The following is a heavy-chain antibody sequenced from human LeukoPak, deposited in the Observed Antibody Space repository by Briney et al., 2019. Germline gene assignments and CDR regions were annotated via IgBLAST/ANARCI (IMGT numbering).Heavy chain of an antibody. CDR3: ARAYGSSSSADY. J-gene: IGHJ4*02. CDR2: ISAYNGDT. Sequence: ASVKVSCKTSGYTFTSFGISWVRQAPGQGLEWMGWISAYNGDTTYAQKLQDRVTMTADISTSTAYTEMRSLRSDDTAVYYCARAYGSSSSADYWGQGTLVTVSS. D-gene: IGHD6-6*01. V-gene: IGHV1-18*01. CDR1: GYTFTSFG.